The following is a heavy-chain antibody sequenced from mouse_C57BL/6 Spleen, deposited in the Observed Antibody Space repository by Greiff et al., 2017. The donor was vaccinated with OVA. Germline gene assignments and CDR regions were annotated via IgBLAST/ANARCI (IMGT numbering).Heavy chain of an antibody. CDR2: INPNNGGT. CDR1: GYTFTDYY. V-gene: IGHV1-26*01. J-gene: IGHJ4*01. CDR3: AIAPYDYYAMDY. D-gene: IGHD6-1*01. Sequence: EVQLQQSGPELVKPGASVKISCKASGYTFTDYYMNWVKQSHGKSLEWIGDINPNNGGTSYNQKFKGKATLTVDKSYSTAYMELRSLTSEDSAVYYCAIAPYDYYAMDYWGQGTSVTVSS.